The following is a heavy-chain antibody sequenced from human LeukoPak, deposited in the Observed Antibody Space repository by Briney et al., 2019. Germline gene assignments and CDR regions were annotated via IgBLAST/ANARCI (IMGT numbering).Heavy chain of an antibody. Sequence: GASVKVSCKASGYNFTTYGVSWVRQAPGQRPEWMGWISCYNGNSKSSEKFQGRVTMTIETSTSTVYMELRTLKNDDTAVHYCARDAGDGMDVWGLGTTVIVSS. CDR3: ARDAGDGMDV. CDR2: ISCYNGNS. CDR1: GYNFTTYG. V-gene: IGHV1-18*01. J-gene: IGHJ6*02.